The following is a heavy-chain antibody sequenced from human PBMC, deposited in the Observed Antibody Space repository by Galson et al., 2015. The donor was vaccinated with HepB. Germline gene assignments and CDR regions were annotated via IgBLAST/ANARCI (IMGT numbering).Heavy chain of an antibody. CDR3: ARFTKFYGSGRYYLYGTYYLDY. J-gene: IGHJ4*02. V-gene: IGHV1-8*01. CDR2: MNPNSGNT. D-gene: IGHD3-10*01. CDR1: GCTFTSYD. Sequence: SVKVSCKASGCTFTSYDINWVRQATGQGLEWMGWMNPNSGNTGYAQKFQGRVTMTRNTSISTAYMELSSLRSEDTAVYYCARFTKFYGSGRYYLYGTYYLDYRGQGTLVTVSS.